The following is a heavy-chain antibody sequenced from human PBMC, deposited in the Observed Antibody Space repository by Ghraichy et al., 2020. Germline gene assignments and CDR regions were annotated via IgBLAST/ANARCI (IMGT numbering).Heavy chain of an antibody. V-gene: IGHV3-7*01. CDR3: ARCIAVAGNRYYYYGMDV. Sequence: GESLNISCAASGFTFSSYWMSWVRQAPGKGLEWVATIKQDGSEKYYVDSVKGRFTISRDNAKNSLYLQMNSLRAEDTAVYYCARCIAVAGNRYYYYGMDVWGQGTTVTVSS. CDR1: GFTFSSYW. D-gene: IGHD6-19*01. J-gene: IGHJ6*02. CDR2: IKQDGSEK.